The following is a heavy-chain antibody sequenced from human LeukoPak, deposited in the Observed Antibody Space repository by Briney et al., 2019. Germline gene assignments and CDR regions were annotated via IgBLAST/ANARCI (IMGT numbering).Heavy chain of an antibody. D-gene: IGHD3-16*02. CDR1: GFTSSSYS. Sequence: GGSLRLSCAASGFTSSSYSMNWVRQAPGKGLEWVSSISSSSSYIYYADSVKGRFTISRDNAKNSLYLQMNSLRAEDTAVYYCARDSRSLAALYYFDYWGQGTLVTVSS. CDR2: ISSSSSYI. V-gene: IGHV3-21*01. J-gene: IGHJ4*02. CDR3: ARDSRSLAALYYFDY.